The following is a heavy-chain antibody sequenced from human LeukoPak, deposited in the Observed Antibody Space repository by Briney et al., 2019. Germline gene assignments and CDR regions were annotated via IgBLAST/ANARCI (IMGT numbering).Heavy chain of an antibody. V-gene: IGHV3-21*01. CDR1: GFTFSSYS. Sequence: TGGSLRLSCAASGFTFSSYSMNWVRQAPGKGLEWVSSISSSYIYYADSVKGRFTISRDNAKNSLYLQMNSLRAEDTAVYYCARDPGKYWGQGTLVTVSS. D-gene: IGHD3-10*01. CDR3: ARDPGKY. J-gene: IGHJ4*02. CDR2: ISSSYI.